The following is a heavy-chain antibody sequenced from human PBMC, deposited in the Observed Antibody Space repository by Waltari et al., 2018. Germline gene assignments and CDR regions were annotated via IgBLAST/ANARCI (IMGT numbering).Heavy chain of an antibody. Sequence: QLQLQESGSGLVKPSQTLSLTCAVSGGSISSGGYSWSWIRQPPGKGLEGIGYIYHSVSTYNHPSLRSRVTISVDRSKNQFSLKLSSVTAADTAVYYCSSYYYDSSGYYYDYWGQGTLVTVSS. CDR3: SSYYYDSSGYYYDY. D-gene: IGHD3-22*01. V-gene: IGHV4-30-2*01. CDR2: IYHSVST. CDR1: GGSISSGGYS. J-gene: IGHJ4*02.